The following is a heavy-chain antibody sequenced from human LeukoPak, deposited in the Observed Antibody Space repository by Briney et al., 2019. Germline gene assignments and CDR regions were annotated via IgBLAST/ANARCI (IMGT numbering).Heavy chain of an antibody. V-gene: IGHV3-23*01. J-gene: IGHJ4*02. CDR2: ISGSGGST. Sequence: GGSLRLSCAASGFTFSSYAMSWVRQAPGKGLEWVSAISGSGGSTYYADSVKGRFTISRDNSKNTLYLQMNSLRAEDTAVYYCAKDRAEGVVVAATGLFDYWGQGTLVTVSS. CDR3: AKDRAEGVVVAATGLFDY. D-gene: IGHD2-15*01. CDR1: GFTFSSYA.